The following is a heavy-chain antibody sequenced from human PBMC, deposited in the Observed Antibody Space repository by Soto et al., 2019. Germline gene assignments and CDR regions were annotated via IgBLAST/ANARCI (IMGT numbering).Heavy chain of an antibody. Sequence: QVQLVESGGGVVQPGRSLRLSCAASGFTFSSYGMHWVRQAPGKGLEWVAVISYDGSNKKYADSVKGRFTISRDNSKNTLYLQMNSLRAEDTAVYYCAKDEDSSSWYVYWYGMDVWGQGTTVTVSS. D-gene: IGHD6-13*01. CDR3: AKDEDSSSWYVYWYGMDV. CDR2: ISYDGSNK. V-gene: IGHV3-30*18. J-gene: IGHJ6*02. CDR1: GFTFSSYG.